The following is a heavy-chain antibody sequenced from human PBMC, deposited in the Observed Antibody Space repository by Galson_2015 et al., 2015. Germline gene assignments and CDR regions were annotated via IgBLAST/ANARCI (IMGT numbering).Heavy chain of an antibody. D-gene: IGHD2-2*01. J-gene: IGHJ4*02. Sequence: SVKVSCKASGGSFSIYDISWVGQAPGQGPQWMGGITPIFGTANYAQRFQGRVTITAEQSTSTAYMELSSLRSEDTAVYYCARPSQDCSTNTCPYNYWGPGTLVTVSS. CDR3: ARPSQDCSTNTCPYNY. V-gene: IGHV1-69*13. CDR1: GGSFSIYD. CDR2: ITPIFGTA.